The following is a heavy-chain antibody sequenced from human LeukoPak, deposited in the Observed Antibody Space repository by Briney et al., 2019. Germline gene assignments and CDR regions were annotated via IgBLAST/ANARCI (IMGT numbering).Heavy chain of an antibody. J-gene: IGHJ6*03. V-gene: IGHV3-30*01. CDR1: GFTFSRHV. D-gene: IGHD3-10*01. CDR3: ARGGIPTGPYYYFYYMDV. Sequence: GSSLRLSCAASGFTFSRHVMQWVRQAPGKGLEWVAVISYDGNNRFYADSVKGRFTISRDNSRNTLYLQMNSLSGDDAAVYSCARGGIPTGPYYYFYYMDVWGKGTAVTVS. CDR2: ISYDGNNR.